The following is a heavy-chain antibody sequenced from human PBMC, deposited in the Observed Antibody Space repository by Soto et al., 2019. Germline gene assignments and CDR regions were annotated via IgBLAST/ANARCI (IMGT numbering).Heavy chain of an antibody. CDR1: GFTFSSYA. CDR3: ANQMTSGSYYFDY. J-gene: IGHJ4*02. CDR2: ISGSGGST. D-gene: IGHD1-26*01. Sequence: PGGSLRLSCAASGFTFSSYAMSWVRQAPGKGLEWVSAISGSGGSTYYADSVKGRFTISRDNSKNTLYLQMNSLRAEDTAVYYCANQMTSGSYYFDYWGQGTLVTVSS. V-gene: IGHV3-23*01.